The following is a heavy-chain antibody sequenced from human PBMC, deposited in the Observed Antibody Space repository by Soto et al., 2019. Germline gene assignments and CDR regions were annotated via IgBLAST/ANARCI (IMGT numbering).Heavy chain of an antibody. Sequence: GASVKVSCKASGGTFSSYTISWVRQAPGQGLERMGRIIPILGIANYAQKFQGRVTITADKSTSTAYMELSSLRSEDTAVYYCARDESGRGSLDYWGQGTLVTVSS. CDR1: GGTFSSYT. D-gene: IGHD2-15*01. CDR3: ARDESGRGSLDY. J-gene: IGHJ4*02. CDR2: IIPILGIA. V-gene: IGHV1-69*04.